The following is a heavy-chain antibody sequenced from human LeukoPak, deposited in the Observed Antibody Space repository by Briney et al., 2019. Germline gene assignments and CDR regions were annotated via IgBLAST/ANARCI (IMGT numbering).Heavy chain of an antibody. CDR2: INHSGST. Sequence: SETLSLTCAVYGGSFSGYYWSWIRQPPGKGLEWIGEINHSGSTNYNPSLKSRVTISVDTSKNQFSLKLSSVTAADTAVYYCARDLGIAAAGIIWGQGTLVTVSS. CDR1: GGSFSGYY. J-gene: IGHJ4*02. CDR3: ARDLGIAAAGII. V-gene: IGHV4-34*01. D-gene: IGHD6-13*01.